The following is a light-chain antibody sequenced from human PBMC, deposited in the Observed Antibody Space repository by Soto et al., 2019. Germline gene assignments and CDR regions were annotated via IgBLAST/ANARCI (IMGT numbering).Light chain of an antibody. J-gene: IGKJ5*01. Sequence: ISLTETPDSIHLYPXXRATLXCTASQSVSSNLALYQDEPIQAPRLLIYVASTRATGIPSRFSGRGSGAEFNLTISSMRAEDFAVCYCQQYNNSRPITFGQVTGLDIK. CDR2: VAS. CDR3: QQYNNSRPIT. CDR1: QSVSSN. V-gene: IGKV3-15*01.